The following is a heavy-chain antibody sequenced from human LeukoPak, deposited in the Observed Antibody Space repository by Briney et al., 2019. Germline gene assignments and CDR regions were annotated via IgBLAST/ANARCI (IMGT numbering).Heavy chain of an antibody. V-gene: IGHV4-39*01. CDR3: ARRNEQWRPLNWFDP. Sequence: SETLSLTCTVSGGSISSSSYYWGWIRKPPGKGLEWIGSMYYSGSTKYNPSLKSRVTMSVDTSKNQFSLKLSSVTAADTAVYYCARRNEQWRPLNWFDPWGQGTLVTVSS. CDR1: GGSISSSSYY. CDR2: MYYSGST. D-gene: IGHD6-19*01. J-gene: IGHJ5*02.